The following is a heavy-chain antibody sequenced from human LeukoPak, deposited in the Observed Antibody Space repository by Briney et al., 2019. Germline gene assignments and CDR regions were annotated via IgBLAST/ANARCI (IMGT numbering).Heavy chain of an antibody. CDR3: ARERYPLYSSSLNYYMDV. V-gene: IGHV4-38-2*02. CDR1: GYSISSGYY. CDR2: IYHSGST. J-gene: IGHJ6*03. Sequence: SETLSLTCAVSGYSISSGYYWGWIRQPPGKELEWIGSIYHSGSTYYNPSLKSRVTISVDTSKNQFSLKLSSVTAADTAVYYCARERYPLYSSSLNYYMDVWGKGTTVTVSS. D-gene: IGHD6-13*01.